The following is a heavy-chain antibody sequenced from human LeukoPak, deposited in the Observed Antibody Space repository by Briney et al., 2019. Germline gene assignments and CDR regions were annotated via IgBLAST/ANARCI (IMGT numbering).Heavy chain of an antibody. J-gene: IGHJ4*02. V-gene: IGHV1-18*01. Sequence: ASVKVSCKASGYTFTSYGITWVRQAPGQGLEWMGWISAYNGNTHYAQKLQGRVTMTTDTSTSTAYMELRSLRSDDTAVYYCARVGGFGELLGDNYWGQGTLVTVSS. CDR3: ARVGGFGELLGDNY. D-gene: IGHD3-10*01. CDR1: GYTFTSYG. CDR2: ISAYNGNT.